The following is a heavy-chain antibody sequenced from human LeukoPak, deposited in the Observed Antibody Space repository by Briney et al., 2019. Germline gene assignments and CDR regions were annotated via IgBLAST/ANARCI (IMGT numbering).Heavy chain of an antibody. CDR2: INHSGST. V-gene: IGHV4-34*01. D-gene: IGHD6-13*01. J-gene: IGHJ4*02. CDR1: GGSFSGYY. Sequence: PSETLSLTCAVYGGSFSGYYWSWIRQPPGKGLEWIGEINHSGSTNYNPSLKSRVTISVETSKNQFSLKLSSVTAADTAVYYCARGSWGNFDYWGQGTLVTVSS. CDR3: ARGSWGNFDY.